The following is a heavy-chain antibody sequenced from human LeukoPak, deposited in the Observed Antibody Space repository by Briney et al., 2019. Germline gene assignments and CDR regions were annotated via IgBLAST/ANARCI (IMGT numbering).Heavy chain of an antibody. J-gene: IGHJ4*02. D-gene: IGHD1-26*01. CDR3: ARHYGSGSYYSSY. CDR2: ISGSGGST. CDR1: GFTFSSSS. V-gene: IGHV3-23*01. Sequence: GGSLRRSCAGSGFTFSSSSMNWVRQAPGKGLEWVSAISGSGGSTYYADSVKGRFTISRDNSKNTLYLQMNSLRAEDTAVYYCARHYGSGSYYSSYWGQGTLVTVSS.